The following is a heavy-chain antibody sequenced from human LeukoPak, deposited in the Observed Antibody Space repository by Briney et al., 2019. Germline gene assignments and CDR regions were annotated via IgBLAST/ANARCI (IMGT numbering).Heavy chain of an antibody. CDR3: ARGIVVVPAALGGDY. V-gene: IGHV3-53*01. D-gene: IGHD2-2*01. CDR1: GFTVSSNY. CDR2: IYSGGTT. J-gene: IGHJ4*02. Sequence: GGSLRLSCAASGFTVSSNYMSWVRQAPGKGLEWVSVIYSGGTTYYADSVKGRFTISRDNSKNTLYLQVNSLRAEDTAVYYCARGIVVVPAALGGDYWGQGTLVTVSS.